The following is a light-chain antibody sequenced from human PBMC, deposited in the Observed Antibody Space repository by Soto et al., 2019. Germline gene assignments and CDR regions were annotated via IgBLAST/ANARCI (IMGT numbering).Light chain of an antibody. CDR2: NTT. V-gene: IGLV8-61*01. CDR3: LLYLGGGIWV. Sequence: QTVVTQEPSFSVSPGGTVTLTCGLSSGPGFTSSYPNWYQQTPGQAPRTLIFNTTTRSSGVPDRFSGSILGDKAALTITGAQADDDSYYYCLLYLGGGIWVFGGGTKLTVL. J-gene: IGLJ3*02. CDR1: SGPGFTSSY.